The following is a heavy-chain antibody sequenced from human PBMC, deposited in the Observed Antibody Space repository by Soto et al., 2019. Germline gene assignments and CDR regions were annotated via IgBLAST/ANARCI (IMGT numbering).Heavy chain of an antibody. Sequence: EAQLLESGGDWAQPGGSLRLSCAASGFTFSSHGMSWVRQAPGKGLEWIAGLSRGGGTTYYADSVKGRFTISRDNSKNTLDLKMNSLKVGNTPLFYCAKDGKYRTDGFDVWGQGTMVPVSS. CDR2: LSRGGGTT. D-gene: IGHD6-6*01. V-gene: IGHV3-23*01. J-gene: IGHJ3*01. CDR1: GFTFSSHG. CDR3: AKDGKYRTDGFDV.